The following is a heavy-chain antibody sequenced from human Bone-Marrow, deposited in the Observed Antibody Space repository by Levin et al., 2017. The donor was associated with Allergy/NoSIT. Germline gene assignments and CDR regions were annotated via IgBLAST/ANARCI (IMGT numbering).Heavy chain of an antibody. CDR2: SFYSGIT. CDR1: GAPITTNY. V-gene: IGHV4-59*01. J-gene: IGHJ4*02. Sequence: KPSETLSLTCSVSGAPITTNYWSWIRQPPGKGLEWIGHSFYSGITNYKPSLKSRVTISVDTSKNQISLKLRSVTAADTAVYYCAKDRGTGWYGADYWGLGILVIVSS. CDR3: AKDRGTGWYGADY. D-gene: IGHD6-19*01.